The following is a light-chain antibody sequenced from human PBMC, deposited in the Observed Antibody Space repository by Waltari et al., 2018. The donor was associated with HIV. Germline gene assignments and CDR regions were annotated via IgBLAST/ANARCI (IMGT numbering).Light chain of an antibody. Sequence: DIQMTQSPSSLSASVGDTVTITRRASQNIKNYLNWYQQRPGKPPNLLIYGASSLQPGVPARFSARASGANFTLTITRLQPEDFASYYCQQSFSAAITLGQGTRL. CDR3: QQSFSAAIT. CDR2: GAS. V-gene: IGKV1-39*01. J-gene: IGKJ5*01. CDR1: QNIKNY.